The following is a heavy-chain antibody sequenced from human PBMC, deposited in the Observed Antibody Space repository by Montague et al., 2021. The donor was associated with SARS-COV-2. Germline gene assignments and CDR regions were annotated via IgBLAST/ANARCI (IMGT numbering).Heavy chain of an antibody. J-gene: IGHJ6*02. Sequence: SETLSLTCAVSGGSISSSNRWSWVRQPPGKGLEWIGEIYHSGSTNYNPSLKSRVTISVDKSKNQFSLKLSSVTAADTAVYYCARTNSSGWYGYYYYGMDVWGQGTTVTVSS. D-gene: IGHD6-19*01. CDR2: IYHSGST. CDR3: ARTNSSGWYGYYYYGMDV. CDR1: GGSISSSNR. V-gene: IGHV4-4*02.